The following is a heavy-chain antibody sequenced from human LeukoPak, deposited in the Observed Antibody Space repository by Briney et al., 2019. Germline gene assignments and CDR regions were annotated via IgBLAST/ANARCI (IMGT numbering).Heavy chain of an antibody. Sequence: ASVKVSCKASGGTFSNYAISWVRQAPGQGLEWMGRIIPIFGTANYAQKFQGRVTITTDESTSTAYMELSSLRSEDTAVYYCAREPTHPSAWSIFWGQGTLVTVSS. J-gene: IGHJ4*02. D-gene: IGHD3-3*01. V-gene: IGHV1-69*05. CDR1: GGTFSNYA. CDR3: AREPTHPSAWSIF. CDR2: IIPIFGTA.